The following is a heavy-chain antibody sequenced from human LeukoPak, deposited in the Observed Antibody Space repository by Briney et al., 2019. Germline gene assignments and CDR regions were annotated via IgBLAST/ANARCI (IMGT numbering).Heavy chain of an antibody. V-gene: IGHV3-33*01. CDR2: IWSDGTNQ. CDR3: ARDAQTGFDY. Sequence: GGSLRLSCAASGFTFSYYGMHCVRQAPGEGLEWVSVIWSDGTNQFYADSVKGRFTISRYDSQKTVFLQMSSLRGEDTAIYYYARDAQTGFDYWGQGNLVTVSS. CDR1: GFTFSYYG. J-gene: IGHJ4*02.